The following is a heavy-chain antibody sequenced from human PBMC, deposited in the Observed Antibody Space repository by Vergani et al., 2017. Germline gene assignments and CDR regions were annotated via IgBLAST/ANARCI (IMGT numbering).Heavy chain of an antibody. J-gene: IGHJ4*02. V-gene: IGHV4-34*01. CDR1: GGSFSGYY. D-gene: IGHD3-10*01. CDR2: INHSGST. CDR3: ARGLRLGSYGSWSYDH. Sequence: QVQLQQWGAGLLKPSETLSLTCAVYGGSFSGYYWSWIRQPPGKGLEWIGEINHSGSTNYNPSRKSRVTISVDTAKNQFSLKLSSVTAADTAVYYCARGLRLGSYGSWSYDHWGQGTLVTVSS.